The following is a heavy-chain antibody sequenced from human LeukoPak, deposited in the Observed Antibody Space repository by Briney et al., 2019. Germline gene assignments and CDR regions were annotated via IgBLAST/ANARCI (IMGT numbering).Heavy chain of an antibody. CDR2: ISAYNGNT. CDR3: ARVGGGSSGFSGDYYYYMDV. CDR1: GYTFTRYG. V-gene: IGHV1-18*01. J-gene: IGHJ6*03. Sequence: GASVKAFCKASGYTFTRYGISWGRPAPGQGPGWMGWISAYNGNTKYAKNLEGRVTNTADTSTSTTYTEQRSLRTEDTAVYYCARVGGGSSGFSGDYYYYMDVWGKGTTVTVSS. D-gene: IGHD3-22*01.